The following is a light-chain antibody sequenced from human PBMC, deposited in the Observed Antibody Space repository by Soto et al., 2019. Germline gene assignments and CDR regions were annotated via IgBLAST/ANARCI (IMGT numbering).Light chain of an antibody. CDR1: QSVSNNY. V-gene: IGKV3-20*01. CDR2: GVS. Sequence: EIWWPQSPGTLSLSPGEGATLSCRASQSVSNNYLAWYQQKPGQAPRLLIYGVSSRATGIADRFSGSGSGTDFTLTISRLEPEDFAVYYCQQYGSPSGTFGQGTKVEIK. J-gene: IGKJ1*01. CDR3: QQYGSPSGT.